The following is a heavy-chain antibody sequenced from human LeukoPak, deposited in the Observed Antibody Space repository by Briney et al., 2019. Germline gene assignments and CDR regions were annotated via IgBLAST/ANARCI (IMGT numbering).Heavy chain of an antibody. CDR2: FYYSGST. CDR1: GGSISTYY. V-gene: IGHV4-59*01. J-gene: IGHJ6*02. CDR3: ARDTRDGYYYYYGMGV. Sequence: SETLSLTCTVSGGSISTYYWSWIRQPPGMGLEWIGYFYYSGSTNYNPSLKSRVTISVDTSKNQFSLKLSSVTAADTAVYYCARDTRDGYYYYYGMGVWGQGTTVTVSS.